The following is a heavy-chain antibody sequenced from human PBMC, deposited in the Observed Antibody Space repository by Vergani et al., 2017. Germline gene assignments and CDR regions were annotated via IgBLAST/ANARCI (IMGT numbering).Heavy chain of an antibody. CDR3: AAEEGSIAAAATRDAFDI. D-gene: IGHD6-13*01. Sequence: QVQLVESGGGVVQPGRSLRLSCAASGFTFSSYGMHWVRQAPGKGLEWVAVIWYDGSNKYYADSVKGRFTISRDNSKNTLYLQMNSLRAEDTAVYYCAAEEGSIAAAATRDAFDIWGQGTMVTVSS. V-gene: IGHV3-33*01. J-gene: IGHJ3*02. CDR1: GFTFSSYG. CDR2: IWYDGSNK.